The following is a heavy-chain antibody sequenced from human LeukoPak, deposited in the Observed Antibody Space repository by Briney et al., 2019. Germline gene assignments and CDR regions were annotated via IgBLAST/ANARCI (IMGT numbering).Heavy chain of an antibody. CDR2: IHSGGTT. V-gene: IGHV3-53*01. Sequence: PGGSLRLSCAVSGFTVSSNYMSWVRQAPGKGLEWVSLIHSGGTTDSADSVKDRFTISRDYSKNTVNLQINSLRAEDTAVYYCARERRYCSGDNCYSGLDYWGQGTLVTVSS. D-gene: IGHD2-15*01. J-gene: IGHJ4*02. CDR1: GFTVSSNY. CDR3: ARERRYCSGDNCYSGLDY.